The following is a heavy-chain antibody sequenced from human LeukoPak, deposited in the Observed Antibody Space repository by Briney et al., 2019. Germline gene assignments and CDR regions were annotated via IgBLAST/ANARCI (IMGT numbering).Heavy chain of an antibody. CDR3: ARQIVTYYDIVIRYFDY. V-gene: IGHV5-51*01. Sequence: GESLKISCRGSGYTSTNYWIGWVRQMPGKGLEWMGIINPDDSKSRYSPSFQGQVTISADKSTNTAFLQWSSLKASDTAMYYCARQIVTYYDIVIRYFDYWGQGTLVTVSP. CDR2: INPDDSKS. D-gene: IGHD3-16*01. CDR1: GYTSTNYW. J-gene: IGHJ4*02.